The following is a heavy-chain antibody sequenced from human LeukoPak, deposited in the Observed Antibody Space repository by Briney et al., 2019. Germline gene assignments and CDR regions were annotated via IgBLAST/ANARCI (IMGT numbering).Heavy chain of an antibody. CDR1: GYSFTSYW. D-gene: IGHD3-10*01. Sequence: KISCKGSGYSFTSYWIGWVRQMPGKGLEWMGGIIPIFGTANYAQKFQGSVTITADESTSTAYMELSSLRSEDTAVYYCAREYGSGSLGYWGQGTLVTVSS. V-gene: IGHV1-69*01. CDR3: AREYGSGSLGY. CDR2: IIPIFGTA. J-gene: IGHJ4*02.